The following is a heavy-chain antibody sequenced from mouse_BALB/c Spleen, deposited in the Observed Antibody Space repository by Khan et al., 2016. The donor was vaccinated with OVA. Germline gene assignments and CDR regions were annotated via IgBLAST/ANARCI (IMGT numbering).Heavy chain of an antibody. J-gene: IGHJ2*01. CDR2: IYPGSDNA. D-gene: IGHD2-3*01. Sequence: VMLVESGPELVKPGASVKMSCKASGYTFTYYVITWVKQRTGQGLEWIGEIYPGSDNAYYNERFKGKATLTADKSSNTTHLQLSSLTSKDTAVYYGSRGDGYYVYFDYWGQGTTLTVSS. V-gene: IGHV1-81*01. CDR1: GYTFTYYV. CDR3: SRGDGYYVYFDY.